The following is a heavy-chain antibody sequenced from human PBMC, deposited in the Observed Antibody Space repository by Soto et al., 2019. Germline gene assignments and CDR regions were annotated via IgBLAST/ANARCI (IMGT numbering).Heavy chain of an antibody. CDR3: TRSITGFSYADS. J-gene: IGHJ4*02. Sequence: EVQLVESGGVLVQPGGSLRLSCAASGFTFSTYWMHWVRQAPGKGLVWVSRINGDGSDTVYTDFVKGRFTGSRDNAKNTLYLQMNSLRAEDTAVYYCTRSITGFSYADSWGRGTLVTVSS. V-gene: IGHV3-74*01. CDR1: GFTFSTYW. CDR2: INGDGSDT. D-gene: IGHD2-2*01.